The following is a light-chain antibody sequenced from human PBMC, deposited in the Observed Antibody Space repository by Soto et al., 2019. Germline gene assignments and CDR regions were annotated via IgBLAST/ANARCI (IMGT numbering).Light chain of an antibody. CDR1: SSDVGGYNY. Sequence: QSVLTQPASVSGSPGQSITISCTGTSSDVGGYNYVSWYQQHPGKAPKLMIYEVSNRPSGVSDRFSGSRSGNTASLTISGLHAEDEADYYCSSSTSSSTYVFGTGTKLTVL. CDR3: SSSTSSSTYV. V-gene: IGLV2-14*01. J-gene: IGLJ1*01. CDR2: EVS.